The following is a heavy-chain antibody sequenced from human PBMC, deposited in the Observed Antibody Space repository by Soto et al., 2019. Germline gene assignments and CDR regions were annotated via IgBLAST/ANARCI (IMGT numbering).Heavy chain of an antibody. CDR2: ISYDGSNK. CDR3: AREKWRMGDFDL. CDR1: GFTFSSYA. Sequence: QVQLVESGGGVVQPGRSLRLSCAASGFTFSSYAMHWVRQAPGKGLEWVAVISYDGSNKYYADSVKGRFTISRDNSKNTLYLQMNSLRAEDTAVYYCAREKWRMGDFDLWGRGTLVTVSS. V-gene: IGHV3-30-3*01. D-gene: IGHD3-16*01. J-gene: IGHJ2*01.